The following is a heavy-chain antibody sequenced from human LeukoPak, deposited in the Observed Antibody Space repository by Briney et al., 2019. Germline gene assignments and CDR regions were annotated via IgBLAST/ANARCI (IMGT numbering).Heavy chain of an antibody. CDR3: ARDQVWNYDYVWGSYRLDY. Sequence: ASVKVSCKASGYTFTSYGISWVRQAPGQGLEWMGWISAYNGNTNYAQKLQGRVTMTTDTSTSTAYMELRSLRSDDTAVYYCARDQVWNYDYVWGSYRLDYWGQGTLVTVSS. CDR2: ISAYNGNT. D-gene: IGHD3-16*02. V-gene: IGHV1-18*01. CDR1: GYTFTSYG. J-gene: IGHJ4*02.